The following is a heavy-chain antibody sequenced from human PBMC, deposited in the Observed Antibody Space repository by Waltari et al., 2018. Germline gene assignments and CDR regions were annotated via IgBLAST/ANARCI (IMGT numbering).Heavy chain of an antibody. CDR1: GFSISSYY. J-gene: IGHJ4*02. Sequence: QVQLQESGPGLVNPSETLYLPCTVPGFSISSYYWSWIRQPPGTGLEWIGYISYSGSSGSTSYSPSLKSRVTISVDTSKKQFSLNLNSMTAADTAVYYCARHGNSWLPFDYWGQGTLVTLSS. CDR2: ISYSGSSGST. V-gene: IGHV4-59*08. CDR3: ARHGNSWLPFDY. D-gene: IGHD5-18*01.